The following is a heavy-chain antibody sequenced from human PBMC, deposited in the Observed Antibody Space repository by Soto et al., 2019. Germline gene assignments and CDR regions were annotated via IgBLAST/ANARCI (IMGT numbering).Heavy chain of an antibody. CDR3: ATPANSGGDAFDI. CDR1: GGSISSYY. D-gene: IGHD2-15*01. V-gene: IGHV4-59*01. CDR2: IYYSGST. Sequence: SETLSLTCTVSGGSISSYYWSWIRQPPGKGLEWIGYIYYSGSTNYNPSLKSRVTISVDTSKNQFSLKLSSVTAADTAVYYCATPANSGGDAFDIWGQGTMVTVSS. J-gene: IGHJ3*02.